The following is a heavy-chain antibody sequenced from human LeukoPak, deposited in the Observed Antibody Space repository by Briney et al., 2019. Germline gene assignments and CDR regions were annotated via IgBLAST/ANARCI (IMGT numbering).Heavy chain of an antibody. CDR1: GDSISRSDSY. Sequence: PSETLSLTCSVSGDSISRSDSYWDWIRQPPGKGLEWIGTLYYTGRTYYSPSLKSRLTMSVDTSNNQFSLNLRSVTAADTAVYYCARRRYYDGSGYLEWGQGTLLGVSS. CDR3: ARRRYYDGSGYLE. J-gene: IGHJ1*01. CDR2: LYYTGRT. D-gene: IGHD3-22*01. V-gene: IGHV4-39*01.